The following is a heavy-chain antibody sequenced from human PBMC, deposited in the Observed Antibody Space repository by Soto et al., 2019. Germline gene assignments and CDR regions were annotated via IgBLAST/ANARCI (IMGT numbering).Heavy chain of an antibody. CDR3: ARHYSSGSRNWFDP. CDR2: IYYSGST. CDR1: GGSINSSSYF. J-gene: IGHJ5*02. D-gene: IGHD6-19*01. V-gene: IGHV4-39*01. Sequence: SETLSLTCSVSGGSINSSSYFWGWVRQPPGKGLEWIGSIYYSGSTYYNPSLRSRVTISVDTSKNQFSLKLSSVTAADTAVFYCARHYSSGSRNWFDPWGKGTLVTVPS.